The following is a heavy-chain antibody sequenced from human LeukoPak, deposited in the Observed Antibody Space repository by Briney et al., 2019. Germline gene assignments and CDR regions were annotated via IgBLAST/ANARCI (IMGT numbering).Heavy chain of an antibody. CDR3: ARILDSAWGELGY. D-gene: IGHD6-19*01. Sequence: GGSLRLSCAASGFTFSSYSMNWVRQAPGKGLEWFSSISSSSSYIYYADSVKGRFTISRDNSKNTLYLQMNSLRAGDTAVYYCARILDSAWGELGYWGQGTLVTVSS. J-gene: IGHJ4*02. CDR1: GFTFSSYS. V-gene: IGHV3-21*01. CDR2: ISSSSSYI.